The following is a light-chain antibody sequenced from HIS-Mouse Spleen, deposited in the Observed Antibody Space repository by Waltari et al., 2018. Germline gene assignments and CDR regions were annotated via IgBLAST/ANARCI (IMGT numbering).Light chain of an antibody. CDR3: AAWDDSLSGPV. CDR2: RNN. CDR1: SSNIGSNY. J-gene: IGLJ2*01. V-gene: IGLV1-47*01. Sequence: GTPGQRVTIPCSGSSSNIGSNYVYWYQQLPGTAPKLLIYRNNQRPSGVPDRFSGSKSGTSASLAISGLRSEDEADYYCAAWDDSLSGPVFGGGTKLTVL.